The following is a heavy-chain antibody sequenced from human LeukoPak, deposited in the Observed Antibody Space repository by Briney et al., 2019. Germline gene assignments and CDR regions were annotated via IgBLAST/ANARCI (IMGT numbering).Heavy chain of an antibody. CDR3: TRDRQCGY. CDR1: AYIFTSYG. V-gene: IGHV1-18*01. D-gene: IGHD2-21*01. CDR2: TIPYNGNT. J-gene: IGHJ4*02. Sequence: PSVKLSSKVFAYIFTSYGIGWVRQPHEQGIEWMGSTIPYNGNTNYGRKLPGRPTMTTDTATSTAYMEVRSLRSDNTAVYYCTRDRQCGYWGQGTLVTVSS.